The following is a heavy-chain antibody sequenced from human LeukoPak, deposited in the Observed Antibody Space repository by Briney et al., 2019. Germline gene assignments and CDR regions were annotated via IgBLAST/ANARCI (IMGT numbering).Heavy chain of an antibody. J-gene: IGHJ4*02. V-gene: IGHV1-3*01. CDR1: GYTFTTYA. Sequence: GASVKVSCKASGYTFTTYAMHWVRQAPGQRLEWMGWINAGNGNTKYSQKFQDRVTITRDTSASTAYMELSSLRSEDTAVYYCARGPHDYGDYYLDFWGQGTLATVSS. CDR3: ARGPHDYGDYYLDF. CDR2: INAGNGNT. D-gene: IGHD4-17*01.